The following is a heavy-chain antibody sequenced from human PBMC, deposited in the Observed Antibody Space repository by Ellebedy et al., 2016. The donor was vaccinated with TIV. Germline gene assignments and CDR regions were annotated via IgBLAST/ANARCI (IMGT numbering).Heavy chain of an antibody. J-gene: IGHJ6*02. V-gene: IGHV4-31*03. CDR1: GGSISSGGYY. CDR2: IYYSGST. Sequence: SETLSLTXTVSGGSISSGGYYWSWIRQHPGKGLEWIGYIYYSGSTYYNPSLKSRVTISVDTSKNQFSLKLSSVTAADTAVYYCARDAEMATEGYYYYGMDVWGQGTTVTVSS. CDR3: ARDAEMATEGYYYYGMDV. D-gene: IGHD5-24*01.